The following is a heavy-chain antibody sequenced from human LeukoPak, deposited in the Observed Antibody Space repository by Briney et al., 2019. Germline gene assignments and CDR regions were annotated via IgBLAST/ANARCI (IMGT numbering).Heavy chain of an antibody. J-gene: IGHJ5*02. CDR3: ATTRSGWFDP. CDR2: ISGSGGST. CDR1: GFTFSSYA. Sequence: GGSLRLSCTASGFTFSSYAMSWVRQAPGKGPEWVSAISGSGGSTYYADSVKGRFTISRDNSKNTLYLQMNSLRAEDTAVYYCATTRSGWFDPWGQGTLVTVSS. V-gene: IGHV3-23*01. D-gene: IGHD1-7*01.